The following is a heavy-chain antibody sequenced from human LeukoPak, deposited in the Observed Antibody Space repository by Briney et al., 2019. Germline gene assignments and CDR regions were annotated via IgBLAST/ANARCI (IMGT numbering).Heavy chain of an antibody. CDR1: GGSISSYY. D-gene: IGHD3-3*01. J-gene: IGHJ4*02. Sequence: SETLSLTCTVSGGSISSYYWSWIRQPPGKGLEWIGYIYYSGTTNYNPSLKSRVTISVDTSKNQFSLELSSVTAADTAVYYCARGRITIFGVVRGFDYWGQGTLVTVSS. CDR2: IYYSGTT. V-gene: IGHV4-59*12. CDR3: ARGRITIFGVVRGFDY.